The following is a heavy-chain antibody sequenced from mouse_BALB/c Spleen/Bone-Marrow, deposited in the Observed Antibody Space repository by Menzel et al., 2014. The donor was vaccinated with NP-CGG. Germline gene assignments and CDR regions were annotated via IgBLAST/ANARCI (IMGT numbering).Heavy chain of an antibody. CDR3: ARDGSSWGYFDV. CDR2: ISTYYGDA. J-gene: IGHJ1*01. Sequence: VQLQQSGAALVRPGVSVKISCKGSGYTFTDYAMHWVKQSHAKSLEWIGVISTYYGDASYNKKFKGKATMTVDKSSSTAYMELARLTSEDSAIYYCARDGSSWGYFDVWGAGTTVTVSS. CDR1: GYTFTDYA. V-gene: IGHV1S137*01. D-gene: IGHD1-1*01.